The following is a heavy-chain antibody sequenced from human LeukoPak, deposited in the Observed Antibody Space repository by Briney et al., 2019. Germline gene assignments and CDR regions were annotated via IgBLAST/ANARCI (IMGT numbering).Heavy chain of an antibody. D-gene: IGHD3-3*01. V-gene: IGHV3-64*01. J-gene: IGHJ4*02. CDR1: GFTFSSYA. CDR3: ARVSIFGYFDY. CDR2: ISSNGGST. Sequence: PGGSLRLSCAASGFTFSSYAMHWVRQAPGKGLEYVSAISSNGGSTYYANSEKGRFTISRDNSKNTLYLQMGSLRAEDMAVYYCARVSIFGYFDYWGQGTLVTVSS.